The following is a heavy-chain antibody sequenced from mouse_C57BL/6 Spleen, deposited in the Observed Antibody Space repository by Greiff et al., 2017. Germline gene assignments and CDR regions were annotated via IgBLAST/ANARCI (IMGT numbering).Heavy chain of an antibody. CDR3: GRGGYYSRGGCAY. Sequence: VQLQQSGPELVKPGASVKIPCKASGYTFTDYNMDWVKQSHGKSLEWIGDINPNNGGTIYNQKFKGKATLTVDKSSSTAYMELRSLTSENTAVXYWGRGGYYSRGGCAYWGQGTLVTVSA. CDR2: INPNNGGT. J-gene: IGHJ3*01. V-gene: IGHV1-18*01. CDR1: GYTFTDYN. D-gene: IGHD2-5*01.